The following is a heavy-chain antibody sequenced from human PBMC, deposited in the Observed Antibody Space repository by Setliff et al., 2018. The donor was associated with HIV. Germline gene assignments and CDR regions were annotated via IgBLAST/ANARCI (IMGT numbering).Heavy chain of an antibody. CDR3: ASGKGVRGVIITGGLDV. CDR1: GHPFSNYD. Sequence: ASVKVSCKTSGHPFSNYDIIWVRRATGQGLEWMGWMNPNSGATGYAQKFQGRVIMTRDTSISTAYMELSSLTSADTAVYYCASGKGVRGVIITGGLDVWGKGTTVTVSS. CDR2: MNPNSGAT. D-gene: IGHD3-10*01. J-gene: IGHJ6*04. V-gene: IGHV1-8*01.